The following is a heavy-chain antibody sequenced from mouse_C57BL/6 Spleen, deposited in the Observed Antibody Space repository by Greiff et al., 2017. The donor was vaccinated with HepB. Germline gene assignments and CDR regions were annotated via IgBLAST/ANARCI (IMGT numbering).Heavy chain of an antibody. CDR1: GFSLTSYG. Sequence: VKLVESGPGLVQPSQSLSITCTVSGFSLTSYGVHWVRQSPGKGLEWLGVIWSGGSTDYNAAFISRLSISKDNSKSQVFFKMNSLQADDTAIYYCARNDDYDYYAMDYWGQGTSVTVSS. D-gene: IGHD2-4*01. J-gene: IGHJ4*01. CDR3: ARNDDYDYYAMDY. CDR2: IWSGGST. V-gene: IGHV2-2*01.